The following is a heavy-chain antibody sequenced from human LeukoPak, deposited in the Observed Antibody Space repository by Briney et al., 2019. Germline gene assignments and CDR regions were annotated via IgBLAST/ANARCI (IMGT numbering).Heavy chain of an antibody. J-gene: IGHJ4*02. D-gene: IGHD1-14*01. V-gene: IGHV4-59*01. CDR1: GGSISSYY. CDR2: IYYSGST. Sequence: SETLSLTCTVSGGSISSYYWSWIRQPPGKGLEWIGYIYYSGSTNYNPSLKSRVTISVDTSKNQFSLKLSSVTAADTAVYYCARALRKEYFDYWGQGTLVTVSS. CDR3: ARALRKEYFDY.